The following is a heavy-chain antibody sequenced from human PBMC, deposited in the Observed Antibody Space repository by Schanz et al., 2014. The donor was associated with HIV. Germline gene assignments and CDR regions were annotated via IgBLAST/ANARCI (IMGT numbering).Heavy chain of an antibody. CDR2: MSGSGGST. D-gene: IGHD3-16*02. J-gene: IGHJ4*03. Sequence: EVQLLESGGGLVQPGESLRLSCAASGFTFSSYAMSWVRQAPGKGLEWVSAMSGSGGSTYYADSVKGRFTISRDNTKNTLYLQMNSLRAEDTAIYYCARGYPFDYWGHGTTVTVSS. V-gene: IGHV3-23*01. CDR1: GFTFSSYA. CDR3: ARGYPFDY.